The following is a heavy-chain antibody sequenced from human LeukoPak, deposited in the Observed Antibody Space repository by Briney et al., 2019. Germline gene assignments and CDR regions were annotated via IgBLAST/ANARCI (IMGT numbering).Heavy chain of an antibody. Sequence: SETLSLTCTVSGGSISSYYWSWIRQPPGKGLEWIGYIYYSGSTNYNPSLKSRVTISVDTSKNQFSLKLSSVTAADTAVYYCARGGEWELLGYFDYWGQGTLVTVSS. V-gene: IGHV4-59*01. CDR1: GGSISSYY. CDR2: IYYSGST. CDR3: ARGGEWELLGYFDY. D-gene: IGHD1-26*01. J-gene: IGHJ4*02.